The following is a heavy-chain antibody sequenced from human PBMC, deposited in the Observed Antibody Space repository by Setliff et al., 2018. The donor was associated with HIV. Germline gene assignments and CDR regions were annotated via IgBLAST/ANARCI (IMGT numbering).Heavy chain of an antibody. J-gene: IGHJ4*02. CDR1: GVSVSGTAYY. V-gene: IGHV4-39*01. CDR3: ARQQGDSRGFYPHFDY. Sequence: SCTVSGVSVSGTAYYWAWIRQPPGRGLEWIGNIYYTGNTNYNSSLKSRISMSMVASKKQIFLKLSTVSAADTAVYYCARQQGDSRGFYPHFDYWGQGRLVTVSS. CDR2: IYYTGNT. D-gene: IGHD3-22*01.